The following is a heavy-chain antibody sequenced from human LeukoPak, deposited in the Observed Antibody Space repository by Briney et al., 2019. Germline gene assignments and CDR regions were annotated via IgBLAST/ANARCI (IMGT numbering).Heavy chain of an antibody. CDR2: LSGSGITT. CDR3: AKGIYSSGWSYFDY. CDR1: GFTFSNSA. D-gene: IGHD6-19*01. Sequence: GGSLRLSCAASGFTFSNSAMSWVRQAPGKGLEWVSTLSGSGITTYYADSVKGRFTISRDNSENALYLQMNSLRAEDTAVYYCAKGIYSSGWSYFDYWGHGTLVTVSS. V-gene: IGHV3-23*01. J-gene: IGHJ4*01.